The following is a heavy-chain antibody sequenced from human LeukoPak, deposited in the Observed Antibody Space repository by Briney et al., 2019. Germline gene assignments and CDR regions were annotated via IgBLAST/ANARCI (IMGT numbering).Heavy chain of an antibody. V-gene: IGHV4-59*01. J-gene: IGHJ5*02. CDR3: ARDRLPTYYYGSGSPNWFDP. CDR2: IYYSGST. Sequence: PSETLSLTCTASGGSISSYYWSWIRQPPGKGLEWIGYIYYSGSTNYNPSLKSRVTISVDTSKNQFSLKLSSVTAADTAVYYCARDRLPTYYYGSGSPNWFDPWGQGTLVTVSS. CDR1: GGSISSYY. D-gene: IGHD3-10*01.